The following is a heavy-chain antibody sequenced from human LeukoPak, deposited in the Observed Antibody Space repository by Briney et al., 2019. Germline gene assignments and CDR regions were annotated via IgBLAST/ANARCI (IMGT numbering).Heavy chain of an antibody. V-gene: IGHV4-59*01. Sequence: PSGTLSLTCAVSGGSISSYYWSWIRQPPGKGLEWIGYIYYSGSTNYNPSLKSRVTISVDTSKNQFSLKLSSVTAADTAVYYCARDQHGSGSYYPDAFDIWGQGTMVTVSS. CDR3: ARDQHGSGSYYPDAFDI. D-gene: IGHD3-10*01. CDR1: GGSISSYY. CDR2: IYYSGST. J-gene: IGHJ3*02.